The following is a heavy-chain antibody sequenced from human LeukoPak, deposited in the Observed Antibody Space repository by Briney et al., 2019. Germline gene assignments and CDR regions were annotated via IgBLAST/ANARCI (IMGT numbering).Heavy chain of an antibody. CDR3: TRGPIAYYYMDV. V-gene: IGHV4-59*01. Sequence: SETLSLTRTVSGGSISSYYWSWIRQPPGKGLEWIGNIYYSGSTNYNPSLKSRVTISVDTSKNQFSLKLSSVTAADTAVYYCTRGPIAYYYMDVWGKGTTVTISS. CDR2: IYYSGST. J-gene: IGHJ6*03. CDR1: GGSISSYY. D-gene: IGHD3-22*01.